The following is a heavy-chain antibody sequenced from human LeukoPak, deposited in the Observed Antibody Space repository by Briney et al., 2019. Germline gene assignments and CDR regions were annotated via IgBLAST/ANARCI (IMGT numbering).Heavy chain of an antibody. J-gene: IGHJ5*02. V-gene: IGHV1-69*08. D-gene: IGHD1-26*01. CDR2: ITPVINTA. Sequence: SVKVSCKTSGGTFLSHTFSWVRQAPGQGLEWMGKITPVINTANYAQTFQGRVSIYADKSTTTVYMDLSGLRPDDTAVYYCARVNLRGSNYNWFDPWGQGTLVTVAS. CDR3: ARVNLRGSNYNWFDP. CDR1: GGTFLSHT.